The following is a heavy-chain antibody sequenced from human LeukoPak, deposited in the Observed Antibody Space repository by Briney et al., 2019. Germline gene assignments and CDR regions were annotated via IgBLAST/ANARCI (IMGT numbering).Heavy chain of an antibody. D-gene: IGHD3-3*01. CDR1: GFTFSSYA. CDR2: ISGSGGST. J-gene: IGHJ6*03. Sequence: PGGSLRLSCAASGFTFSSYAMSWVRQAPGKGLEWVSAISGSGGSTYYADSVKGRFTISRDNSKNTLYLQMNSLRAEDTAVYYCARAYYDFWSASGYYYMDVWGKGTTVTVSS. V-gene: IGHV3-23*01. CDR3: ARAYYDFWSASGYYYMDV.